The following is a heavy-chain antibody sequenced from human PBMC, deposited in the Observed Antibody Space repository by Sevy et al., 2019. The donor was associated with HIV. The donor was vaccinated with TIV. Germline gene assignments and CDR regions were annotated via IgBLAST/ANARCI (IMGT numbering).Heavy chain of an antibody. V-gene: IGHV3-30*18. CDR2: ISYDGSNK. J-gene: IGHJ3*02. Sequence: GGSLRLSCAASGLTFSSYGMHWLRQAPGKGLEWVAFISYDGSNKYYADSVKGRFTISRDNSKNTLYLQMNSLRAEDTAVYYCAKDEGPAAHDAFDIWGQWTMVTVSS. D-gene: IGHD2-2*01. CDR3: AKDEGPAAHDAFDI. CDR1: GLTFSSYG.